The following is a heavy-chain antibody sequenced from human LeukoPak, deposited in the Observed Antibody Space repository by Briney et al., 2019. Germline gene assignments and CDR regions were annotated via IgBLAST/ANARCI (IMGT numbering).Heavy chain of an antibody. J-gene: IGHJ4*02. CDR2: IWNDGSNK. CDR3: ARGQGLAPDF. Sequence: PGGSLRLSCAASGFTFSRYAMHWVRQAPGKGLEWVAAIWNDGSNKYYSDSVKGRFTISRDNSKNTLYLQMNSLRGEDTAVYSCARGQGLAPDFWGQGTLVTVSS. V-gene: IGHV3-33*01. CDR1: GFTFSRYA. D-gene: IGHD6-19*01.